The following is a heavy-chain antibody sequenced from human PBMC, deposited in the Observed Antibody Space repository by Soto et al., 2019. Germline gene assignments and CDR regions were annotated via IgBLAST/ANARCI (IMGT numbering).Heavy chain of an antibody. CDR2: ISYDGSNK. D-gene: IGHD3-10*01. Sequence: QVQLVESGGGVVQPGRSLRLSCAASGFTFSSYAMHWVRQAPGKGLEWVAVISYDGSNKYYADSVKGRFTISRDNSKNTLYLQMNSLRAEDTAVYYCARDYYGSGSYLFRFDPWGQGTLVTVSS. CDR3: ARDYYGSGSYLFRFDP. V-gene: IGHV3-30-3*01. CDR1: GFTFSSYA. J-gene: IGHJ5*02.